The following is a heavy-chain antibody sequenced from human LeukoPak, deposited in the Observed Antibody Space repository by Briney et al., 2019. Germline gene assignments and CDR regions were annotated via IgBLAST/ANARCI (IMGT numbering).Heavy chain of an antibody. V-gene: IGHV1-8*01. D-gene: IGHD3-22*01. Sequence: ASVKVSCKASGYTFTSYDINWVRQATGQGLEWTGWMNPNSGNTGYAQKFQGRVTMTRNTSISTAYMELSSLRSEDTAVYYCARGGTNYYDSSGSNFGDYFDYWGQGTLVTVSS. J-gene: IGHJ4*02. CDR1: GYTFTSYD. CDR3: ARGGTNYYDSSGSNFGDYFDY. CDR2: MNPNSGNT.